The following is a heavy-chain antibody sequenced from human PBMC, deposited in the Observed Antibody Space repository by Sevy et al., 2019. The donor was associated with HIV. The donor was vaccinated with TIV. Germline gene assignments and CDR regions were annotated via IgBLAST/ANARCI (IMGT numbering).Heavy chain of an antibody. CDR2: ISYDGSNK. CDR3: ARDPGYDLWSGRSWFDP. D-gene: IGHD3-3*01. CDR1: GFTFGSYA. J-gene: IGHJ5*02. Sequence: GGSLRLSCAASGFTFGSYAMHWVRQAPGKGLEWVAVISYDGSNKYYADSVKGRFTISRDNSKNTLYLQMSSLRAEDTAVYYCARDPGYDLWSGRSWFDPWGQGTLVTVSS. V-gene: IGHV3-30-3*01.